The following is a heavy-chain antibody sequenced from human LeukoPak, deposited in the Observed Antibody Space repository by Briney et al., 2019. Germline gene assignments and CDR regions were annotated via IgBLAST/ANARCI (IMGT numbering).Heavy chain of an antibody. CDR3: ARSIVGTTDAFDI. CDR1: GYILTNYW. V-gene: IGHV5-51*01. CDR2: IYPADSDT. Sequence: RGESLRISCKGSGYILTNYWIGWVRQMPGKGLEWMGIIYPADSDTRYSPSFQGQVTISADKSISTAYLQWSSLKASTTAMYYCARSIVGTTDAFDIWGQGTMVTVSS. D-gene: IGHD1-26*01. J-gene: IGHJ3*02.